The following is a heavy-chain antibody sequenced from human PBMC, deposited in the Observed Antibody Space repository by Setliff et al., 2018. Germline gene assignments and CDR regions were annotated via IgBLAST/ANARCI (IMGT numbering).Heavy chain of an antibody. V-gene: IGHV4-61*09. CDR2: IDSSGTT. J-gene: IGHJ5*02. CDR1: GGSLSSGPHY. CDR3: ARAHTWSLPNDNSGYPGWFDP. Sequence: SETLSLTCTVSGGSLSSGPHYWTWVRQPAGKGLEWIGHIDSSGTTNYSPSLRSRVTISVDTSKNQFSLKLSSVTAADTAVYYCARAHTWSLPNDNSGYPGWFDPWGQGTLVTVSS. D-gene: IGHD3-22*01.